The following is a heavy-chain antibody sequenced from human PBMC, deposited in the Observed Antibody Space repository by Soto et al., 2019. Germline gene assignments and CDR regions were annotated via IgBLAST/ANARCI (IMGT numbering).Heavy chain of an antibody. D-gene: IGHD4-17*01. Sequence: SETLSLTCSVSGASITSHYWNWIRQSAGGGLQWIGRVYARGATNYNPSLKSRVTISGDTSKNQFSLKLTSVTAADTAVYYCARSSGDDFFYYGMDVWGHGTTVTVSS. CDR1: GASITSHY. CDR2: VYARGAT. J-gene: IGHJ6*02. CDR3: ARSSGDDFFYYGMDV. V-gene: IGHV4-59*10.